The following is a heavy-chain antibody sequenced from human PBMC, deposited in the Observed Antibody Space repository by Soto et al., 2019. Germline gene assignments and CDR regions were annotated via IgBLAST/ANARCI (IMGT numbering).Heavy chain of an antibody. V-gene: IGHV1-69*01. J-gene: IGHJ5*01. CDR1: GGSFSDFA. D-gene: IGHD4-4*01. Sequence: QVQLAQSGAEVRKPGSSVKVSCRASGGSFSDFAFSWVRQAPGQGLEWMGGTIPRFAATKYAQRFQGRITINADASXRTVYLALSSLTSDXSAVYYCARXXXXXXXXXLSSYDDYXXXXXXXWG. CDR3: ARXXXXXXXXXLSSYDDYXXXXXXX. CDR2: TIPRFAAT.